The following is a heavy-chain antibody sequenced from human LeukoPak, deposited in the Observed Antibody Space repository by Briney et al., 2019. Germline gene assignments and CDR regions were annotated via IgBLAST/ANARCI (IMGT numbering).Heavy chain of an antibody. CDR2: ILYDGGNK. CDR3: ARDFEGIVVPHYSDY. V-gene: IGHV3-30-3*01. J-gene: IGHJ4*02. D-gene: IGHD6-19*01. CDR1: GFTFSNYW. Sequence: PGGSLRLSCAASGFTFSNYWMGWVRQAPGKGLEWVAVILYDGGNKYYADSVKGRFTISRDNSKNTLYLQMNSLRAEDTAVYYCARDFEGIVVPHYSDYWGQGTLVTVSS.